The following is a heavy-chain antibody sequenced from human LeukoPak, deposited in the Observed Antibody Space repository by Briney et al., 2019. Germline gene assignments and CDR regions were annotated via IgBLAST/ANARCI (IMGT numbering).Heavy chain of an antibody. V-gene: IGHV3-30*02. J-gene: IGHJ4*02. CDR1: GFTFSSYG. D-gene: IGHD7-27*01. CDR2: IRYDGSNE. Sequence: PGGSLRLSCAPSGFTFSSYGMHWVRQAPGKGLEWVAFIRYDGSNEYYADSVKGRFTISRDKSKNTLYLQMNSPRVEDTAVYYCARSSLGDYWGQGTLVTVSS. CDR3: ARSSLGDY.